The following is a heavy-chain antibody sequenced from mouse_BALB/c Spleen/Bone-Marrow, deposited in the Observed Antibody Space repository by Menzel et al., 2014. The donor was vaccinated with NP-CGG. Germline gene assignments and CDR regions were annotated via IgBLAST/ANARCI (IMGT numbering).Heavy chain of an antibody. CDR1: GYTFSSYW. V-gene: IGHV1-9*01. D-gene: IGHD2-4*01. J-gene: IGHJ2*01. Sequence: VKLMESGAELMKPGASVKISCKATGYTFSSYWIEWVKQRPGHGLEWIGEILPGSGSTNYNEKFKGKATLTADTSSNTAYMQLSSLTSEDSAVYYCARRGLRRGYYFDYWGQGTTLTVSS. CDR3: ARRGLRRGYYFDY. CDR2: ILPGSGST.